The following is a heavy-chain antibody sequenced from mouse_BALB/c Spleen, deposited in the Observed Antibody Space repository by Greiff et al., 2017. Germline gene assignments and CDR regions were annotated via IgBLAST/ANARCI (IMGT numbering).Heavy chain of an antibody. J-gene: IGHJ2*01. CDR2: IDPSDSYT. CDR1: GYTFTSYW. V-gene: IGHV1-69*02. D-gene: IGHD1-2*01. Sequence: QVQLQQSGAELVKPGASVKLSCKASGYTFTSYWMHWVKQRPGQGLEWIGEIDPSDSYTNYNQKFKGKATLTVDKSSSTAYMQLSSLTSEDSAVYYCARGGGFSDYWGQGTTLTVSS. CDR3: ARGGGFSDY.